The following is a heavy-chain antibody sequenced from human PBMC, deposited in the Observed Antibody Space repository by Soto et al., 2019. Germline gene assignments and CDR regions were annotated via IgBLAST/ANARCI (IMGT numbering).Heavy chain of an antibody. CDR1: GGSISSSSYY. Sequence: PSETLSLTCTVSGGSISSSSYYWGWIRQPPGKGLEWIGSIYYSGSTYYNPSLKSRVTISVDTSKNQFSLKLSSVTAADTAVYYCARPRGDYVVFEIWGQGTMDTVSS. J-gene: IGHJ3*02. D-gene: IGHD4-17*01. CDR3: ARPRGDYVVFEI. V-gene: IGHV4-39*01. CDR2: IYYSGST.